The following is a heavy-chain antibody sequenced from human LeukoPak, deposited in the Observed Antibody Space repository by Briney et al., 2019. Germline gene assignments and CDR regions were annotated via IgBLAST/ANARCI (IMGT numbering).Heavy chain of an antibody. D-gene: IGHD3-9*01. CDR2: VDTSGTT. V-gene: IGHV4-61*02. CDR1: GGSFSSGSYY. CDR3: ARGKILTGYHFDY. J-gene: IGHJ4*02. Sequence: SETLSLTCTVSGGSFSSGSYYWSWIRQPAGKGLQWLGRVDTSGTTNYNPSLKSRVTISVDTSKNQISLKLSSVTAADTAVYYCARGKILTGYHFDYWGQGTLVTVSS.